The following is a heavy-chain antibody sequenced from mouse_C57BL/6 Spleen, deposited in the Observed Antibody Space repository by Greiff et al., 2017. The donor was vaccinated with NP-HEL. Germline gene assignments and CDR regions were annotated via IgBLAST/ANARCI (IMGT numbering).Heavy chain of an antibody. CDR2: IYPGDGDT. V-gene: IGHV1-80*01. D-gene: IGHD1-1*01. CDR3: ARWGVFITTVVAPFAMDY. Sequence: QVQLKQSGAELVKPGASVKISCKASGYAFSSYWMNWVKQRPGKGLEWIGQIYPGDGDTNYNGKFKGKATLTADKSSSTAYMQLSSLTSEDSAVYFCARWGVFITTVVAPFAMDYWGQGTSVTVSS. CDR1: GYAFSSYW. J-gene: IGHJ4*01.